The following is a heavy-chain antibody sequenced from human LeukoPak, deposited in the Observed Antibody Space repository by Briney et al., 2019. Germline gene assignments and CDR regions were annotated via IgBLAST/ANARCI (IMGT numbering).Heavy chain of an antibody. J-gene: IGHJ4*02. CDR1: GYTFSSYH. V-gene: IGHV1-69*05. Sequence: GASVKVSCKASGYTFSSYHIHWVRQAPGQGLEWMGGIIPIFGTANYAQKFQGRVTITTDESTSTAYMELSSLRSEDTAVYYCAKDEGGRGGSYFYYWGLGTRVAVSS. D-gene: IGHD1-26*01. CDR3: AKDEGGRGGSYFYY. CDR2: IIPIFGTA.